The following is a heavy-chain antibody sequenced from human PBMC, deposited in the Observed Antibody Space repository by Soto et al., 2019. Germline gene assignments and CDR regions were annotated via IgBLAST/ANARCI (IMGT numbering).Heavy chain of an antibody. CDR1: GDSISSFY. Sequence: SETLSLTCTVSGDSISSFYWTWIRQPPGKGLEWVGYIFSSGSTNYNPSLKSRVTISVDTSENQFSLKLTSVTAADTAVYYCARVGYCSSSSGWPIDLYEYWAQRTLDTGSS. D-gene: IGHD2-2*01. J-gene: IGHJ4*02. CDR2: IFSSGST. V-gene: IGHV4-59*01. CDR3: ARVGYCSSSSGWPIDLYEY.